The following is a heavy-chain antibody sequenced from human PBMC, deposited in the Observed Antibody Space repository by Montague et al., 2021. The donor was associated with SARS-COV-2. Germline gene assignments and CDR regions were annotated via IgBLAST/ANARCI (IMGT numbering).Heavy chain of an antibody. Sequence: SETLSLTCTVSSGSISSHYWSWIRQPPGKGLEWIGYVNYGGSTNYNPSPKSRVSISLDTSKNQFSLRLNSVTAADTAVYYCARAVTTGIGWIDPWGQGTPVIVSS. D-gene: IGHD4-17*01. V-gene: IGHV4-59*11. CDR2: VNYGGST. CDR3: ARAVTTGIGWIDP. J-gene: IGHJ5*02. CDR1: SGSISSHY.